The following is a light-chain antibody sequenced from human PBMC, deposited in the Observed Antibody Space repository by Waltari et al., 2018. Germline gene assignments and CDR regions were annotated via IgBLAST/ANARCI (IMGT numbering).Light chain of an antibody. CDR3: NSYTSSGTLV. Sequence: QSALTQPASVSASPGQAITISCTGTSSDIGGYPYVSWYQHHPGKAPKLLIYDVSYRPSGVSTRFSGSKSGGTASLTISGLQADDEADYYCNSYTSSGTLVFGGGTKLTVL. J-gene: IGLJ2*01. V-gene: IGLV2-14*03. CDR1: SSDIGGYPY. CDR2: DVS.